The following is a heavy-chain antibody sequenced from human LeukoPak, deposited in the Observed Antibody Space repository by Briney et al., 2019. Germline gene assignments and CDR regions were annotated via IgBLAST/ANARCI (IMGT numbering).Heavy chain of an antibody. D-gene: IGHD6-6*01. CDR2: VSSNGGST. J-gene: IGHJ4*02. V-gene: IGHV3-23*01. CDR3: AKLAHSSSPDIDY. CDR1: GFTFSSYA. Sequence: TGGSLRLSCAASGFTFSSYAMSWVRQAPGKGLEWVSTVSSNGGSTYYADSVKGRFTISRDNSKNTLYVQVNSLRAEDTGVYYCAKLAHSSSPDIDYWGQGTVVTVFS.